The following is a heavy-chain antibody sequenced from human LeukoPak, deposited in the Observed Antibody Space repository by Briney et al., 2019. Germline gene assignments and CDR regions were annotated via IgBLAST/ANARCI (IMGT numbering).Heavy chain of an antibody. D-gene: IGHD3-22*01. CDR1: NYTLISYG. Sequence: ASVKVSCKTSNYTLISYGMSWVRQAPGQGLEWMGWISAFNGNTNYAQKFQGRVTMTTDTSTSTGYLEVRSLRVDDTAVYYCARELRGTYYYESSGSDYWGQGTLVTVSS. J-gene: IGHJ4*02. V-gene: IGHV1-18*01. CDR3: ARELRGTYYYESSGSDY. CDR2: ISAFNGNT.